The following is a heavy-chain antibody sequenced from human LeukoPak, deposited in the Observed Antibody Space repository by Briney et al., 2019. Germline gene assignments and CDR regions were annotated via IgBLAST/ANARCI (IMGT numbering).Heavy chain of an antibody. CDR1: GFTFSTYW. J-gene: IGHJ4*02. CDR2: INIDGNTT. Sequence: GGSLRLSCAASGFTFSTYWMHWVRHAPGKGLVWVSHINIDGNTTTYADSVKGRFTISRDSAKNTLYLQLNSLRAEDTAMYYCARSSLDYWGQGTLVTVSS. CDR3: ARSSLDY. V-gene: IGHV3-74*01.